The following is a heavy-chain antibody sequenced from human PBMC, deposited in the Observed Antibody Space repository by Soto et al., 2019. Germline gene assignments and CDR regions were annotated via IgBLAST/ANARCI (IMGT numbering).Heavy chain of an antibody. J-gene: IGHJ4*01. D-gene: IGHD6-13*01. Sequence: EVQLVESGGGLVQPGGSLRLSCVASEFTFTHYWMHWVRQAPGKGPVWVSRISSDGTTTNYAGSVKGRFTISRDNAKNTLYLQMTSLRVEDRAIYYCVRGKVAAGFDYWGHGALVTVSS. V-gene: IGHV3-74*01. CDR3: VRGKVAAGFDY. CDR1: EFTFTHYW. CDR2: ISSDGTTT.